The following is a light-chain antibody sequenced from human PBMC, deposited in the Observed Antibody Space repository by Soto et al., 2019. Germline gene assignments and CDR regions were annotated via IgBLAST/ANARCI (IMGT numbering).Light chain of an antibody. CDR1: QSVSSY. V-gene: IGKV3-11*01. J-gene: IGKJ4*01. CDR2: YAS. CDR3: QQRSNWPLT. Sequence: EIVLTQSPATLSLSPGERATLSCRASQSVSSYLVWYQQKPGQAPRLLIYYASNRATGIPARFSGSGSGTDFTLTISRLDSEDFAVYYCQQRSNWPLTFGGGTKVENK.